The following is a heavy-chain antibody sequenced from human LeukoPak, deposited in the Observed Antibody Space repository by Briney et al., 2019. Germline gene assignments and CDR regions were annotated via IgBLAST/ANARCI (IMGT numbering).Heavy chain of an antibody. D-gene: IGHD3-10*01. V-gene: IGHV4-39*02. CDR3: ARDITMVRGVKGGY. J-gene: IGHJ4*02. CDR2: IYYSGST. Sequence: PSETLSLTCTVSGGSISSSSYYWGWVRQPPGKGRDWIGSIYYSGSTYYNPSLKSRVTISVDTSKNQFSLKLSSVTAADTAVCYCARDITMVRGVKGGYWGQGTLVTVSS. CDR1: GGSISSSSYY.